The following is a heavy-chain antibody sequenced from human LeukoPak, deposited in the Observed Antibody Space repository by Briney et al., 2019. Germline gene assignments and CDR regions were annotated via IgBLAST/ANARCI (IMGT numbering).Heavy chain of an antibody. J-gene: IGHJ4*02. V-gene: IGHV4-39*07. CDR3: AKDFGPHRKRLRFFDY. CDR2: IYSNGST. Sequence: KPSETLSLTCTVSGASISSSDYYWGWIRQPPGKGLEWIGTIYSNGSTYYIPSLKSRVTISVDTSKNQFSLKLSSVTAADTAVYYCAKDFGPHRKRLRFFDYWGQGTLVTVSS. D-gene: IGHD3-3*01. CDR1: GASISSSDYY.